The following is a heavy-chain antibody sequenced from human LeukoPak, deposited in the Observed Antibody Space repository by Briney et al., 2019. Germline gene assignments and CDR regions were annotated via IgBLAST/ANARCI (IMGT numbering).Heavy chain of an antibody. CDR1: GFTVSSNY. J-gene: IGHJ4*02. CDR3: ARGTIAAAGYYYFDY. Sequence: GGSLRLSCAASGFTVSSNYMSWVRQAPGKGLEWVSVIYSGGSTYYADSVKGRFTISRDNSKNTLYLQMNSLRAEDTAVYYCARGTIAAAGYYYFDYWGQGTQVTVSS. CDR2: IYSGGST. D-gene: IGHD6-13*01. V-gene: IGHV3-66*01.